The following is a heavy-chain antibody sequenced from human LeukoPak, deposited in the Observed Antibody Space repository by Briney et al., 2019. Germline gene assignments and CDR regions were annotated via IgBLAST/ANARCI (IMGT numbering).Heavy chain of an antibody. CDR3: ARFNEGMDIVEVVAAIDI. J-gene: IGHJ3*02. D-gene: IGHD2-15*01. V-gene: IGHV3-66*01. CDR1: GFTVSSNY. CDR2: IYSGGST. Sequence: GGSLRLSCAASGFTVSSNYMSWVRQAPGKGLEWVSVIYSGGSTYYADSVKGRFTISRDNSKNTLYLQMNSLRAEDTAVYYCARFNEGMDIVEVVAAIDIWGQGTMVTVSS.